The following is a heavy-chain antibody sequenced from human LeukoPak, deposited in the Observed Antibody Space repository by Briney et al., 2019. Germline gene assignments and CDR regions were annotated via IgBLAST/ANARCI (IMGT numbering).Heavy chain of an antibody. V-gene: IGHV4-61*02. Sequence: SETLSLTCTVSGGSISSGTYYWSWIRQPAGKGLEWIGRIYKSGSTNYNPSLKSRVTISVDTPKNQFSLKLSSVTAADTAVYYCARGRRYSSSWYFDYWGQGTLVTVSS. J-gene: IGHJ4*02. CDR3: ARGRRYSSSWYFDY. CDR1: GGSISSGTYY. CDR2: IYKSGST. D-gene: IGHD6-13*01.